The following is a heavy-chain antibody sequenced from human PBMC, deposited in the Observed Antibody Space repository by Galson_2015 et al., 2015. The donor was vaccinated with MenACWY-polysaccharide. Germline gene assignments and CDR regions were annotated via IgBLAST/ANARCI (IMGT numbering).Heavy chain of an antibody. J-gene: IGHJ4*02. D-gene: IGHD3-10*01. V-gene: IGHV3-23*01. CDR2: LSPTTGNT. CDR1: GLTFSSYG. CDR3: AKGAALYGPGIYYGC. Sequence: SLRLSCAGSGLTFSSYGMGWVRQAPGKGLEWVSGLSPTTGNTYYADSVRGRFTISRDNSKNTLYLQMDSLRAEDTALYYCAKGAALYGPGIYYGCGGRGQQVTVSS.